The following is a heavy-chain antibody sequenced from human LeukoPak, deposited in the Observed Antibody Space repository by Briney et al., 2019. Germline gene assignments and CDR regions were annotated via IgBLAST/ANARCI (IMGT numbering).Heavy chain of an antibody. CDR3: ARGDYGDGFFDY. D-gene: IGHD4-17*01. CDR1: GGSISSGDYY. J-gene: IGHJ4*02. CDR2: IYYSGST. Sequence: SQTLSLTCTVSGGSISSGDYYWSWIRQPPGKGLEWIGYIYYSGSTHYNPSLKSRVTISVDTSKNQFSLKLSSVTAADTAVYYCARGDYGDGFFDYWGQGTLVTVSS. V-gene: IGHV4-30-4*01.